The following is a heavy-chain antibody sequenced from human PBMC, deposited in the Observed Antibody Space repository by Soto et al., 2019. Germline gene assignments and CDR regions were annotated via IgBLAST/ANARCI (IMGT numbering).Heavy chain of an antibody. CDR1: GVSISSDHYH. J-gene: IGHJ6*02. Sequence: QVQLQESGPGLVRPSQTLSLTCTVAGVSISSDHYHWTWIRQTPGKGLEWIGYIHYSGSGYYHPSRQSRVTMSVDTSKNLFSLKLRSVTAADTAVYFCVREDDGGGRDYYGLDVWGQGTTVTVSS. V-gene: IGHV4-30-4*01. D-gene: IGHD4-17*01. CDR3: VREDDGGGRDYYGLDV. CDR2: IHYSGSG.